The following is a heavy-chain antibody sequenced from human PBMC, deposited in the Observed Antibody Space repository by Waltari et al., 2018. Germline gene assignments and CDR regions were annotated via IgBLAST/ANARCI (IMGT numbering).Heavy chain of an antibody. Sequence: QVQLVQSGAEVKKPGASVKVSCKASGYTFTGYYMHWVRQAPGQGLEWMGRINPNSGGTNVAQKVQGRVTMTRDTSISTAYMELGRLRSDDTAVYYCARERVVAPNWFDPWGQGTLVTVSS. D-gene: IGHD3-22*01. V-gene: IGHV1-2*06. J-gene: IGHJ5*02. CDR3: ARERVVAPNWFDP. CDR1: GYTFTGYY. CDR2: INPNSGGT.